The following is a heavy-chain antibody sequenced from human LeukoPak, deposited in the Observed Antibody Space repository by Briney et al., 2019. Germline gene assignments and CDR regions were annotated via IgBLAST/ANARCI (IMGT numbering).Heavy chain of an antibody. CDR1: GGSISSYY. D-gene: IGHD2-2*01. CDR3: ARGGDLGYCSSTSCYGWFDP. Sequence: PSETLSLTCTVSGGSISSYYWSWIRQPPGKGLEWIGYIYYSRSTNYNPSLKSRVTISVDTSKNQFSLKLSSVTAADTAVYYCARGGDLGYCSSTSCYGWFDPWGQGTLVTVSS. J-gene: IGHJ5*02. CDR2: IYYSRST. V-gene: IGHV4-59*08.